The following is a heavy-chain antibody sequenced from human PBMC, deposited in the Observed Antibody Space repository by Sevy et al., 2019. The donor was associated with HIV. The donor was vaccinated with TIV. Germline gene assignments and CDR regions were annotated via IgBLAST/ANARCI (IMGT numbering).Heavy chain of an antibody. V-gene: IGHV3-30*02. CDR3: VKGLGMVQGALLSEDI. CDR2: TRYDGTTK. CDR1: GFIFNQFG. Sequence: GGSLRLSCTAYGFIFNQFGFHWVRQAPGKGPEWVAFTRYDGTTKYYADSVKGRFTISIENSKNTLYLQMNNLNAEDTALYHGVKGLGMVQGALLSEDIWGQGTMVTVSS. D-gene: IGHD3-10*01. J-gene: IGHJ3*02.